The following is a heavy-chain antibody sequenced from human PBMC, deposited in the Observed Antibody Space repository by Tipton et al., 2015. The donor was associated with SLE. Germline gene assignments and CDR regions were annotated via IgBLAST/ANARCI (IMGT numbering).Heavy chain of an antibody. CDR2: VWYDGSNK. CDR3: ARELLWFRGYGMDV. D-gene: IGHD3-10*01. J-gene: IGHJ6*02. CDR1: GFTFNNYG. V-gene: IGHV3-30*19. Sequence: SLRLSCAASGFTFNNYGMHWVRQAPGKGLEWVAVVWYDGSNKYYADSVKGRFTISRDNSKNTLYLQMNSLRAEDTAVYYCARELLWFRGYGMDVWGQGTTVTVSS.